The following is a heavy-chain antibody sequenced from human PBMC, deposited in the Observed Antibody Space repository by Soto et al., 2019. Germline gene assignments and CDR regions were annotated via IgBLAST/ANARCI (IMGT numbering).Heavy chain of an antibody. V-gene: IGHV3-30-3*01. Sequence: QVQLVESGGGVVQPGRSLRLSCAASGFTFSSYAMHWVRQAPGKGLEWVAVISYDGSNKYYADSVKGRFTISRDNSKNTLYLQMNSLRAEDTAVYYCARDSGEGVGFGDDGMDVWGQGTTVTVSS. J-gene: IGHJ6*02. CDR3: ARDSGEGVGFGDDGMDV. CDR1: GFTFSSYA. CDR2: ISYDGSNK. D-gene: IGHD3-10*01.